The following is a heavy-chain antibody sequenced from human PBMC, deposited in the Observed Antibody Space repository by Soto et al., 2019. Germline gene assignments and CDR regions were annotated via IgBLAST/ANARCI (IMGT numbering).Heavy chain of an antibody. CDR3: ARGGLEVIRGLDYYGMDV. CDR2: IYYSGST. J-gene: IGHJ6*02. V-gene: IGHV4-59*01. Sequence: SETLSLTCTVSGGSISSYYWSWIRQPPGKGLEWIGYIYYSGSTNYNPSLKSRVTISVDTSKNQFSLKLSSVTAADTAVYYCARGGLEVIRGLDYYGMDVWGQGTTVTRLL. D-gene: IGHD3-22*01. CDR1: GGSISSYY.